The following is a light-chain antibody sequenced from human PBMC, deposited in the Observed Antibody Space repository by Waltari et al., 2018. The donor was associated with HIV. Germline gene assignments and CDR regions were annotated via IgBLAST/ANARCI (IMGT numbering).Light chain of an antibody. CDR1: PSNIGGNT. Sequence: QSVLAQPPSASGTPGQRVNIPFSGSPSNIGGNTVSWYQQPPGTAPTPLIYSNNERPSGVPDRLSGSTSGTSASPVISGLQSEDEADYYCAAWDDSLKGGAFGTGTKVTVL. J-gene: IGLJ1*01. V-gene: IGLV1-44*01. CDR3: AAWDDSLKGGA. CDR2: SNN.